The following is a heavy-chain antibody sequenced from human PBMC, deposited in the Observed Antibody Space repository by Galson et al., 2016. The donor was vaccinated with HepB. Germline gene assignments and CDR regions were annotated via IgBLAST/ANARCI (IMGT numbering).Heavy chain of an antibody. J-gene: IGHJ6*02. CDR1: GYTFTDYG. V-gene: IGHV1-18*04. Sequence: SVKVSCKASGYTFTDYGHSWVRQAPGQGPEWMGWINPNDGSTKNAEKVQDKVSMTRDMSTNTLYVELRSLRSDDTAVYYCTGSSDFWSMDVWGQGTTVIVSS. CDR3: TGSSDFWSMDV. D-gene: IGHD3/OR15-3a*01. CDR2: INPNDGST.